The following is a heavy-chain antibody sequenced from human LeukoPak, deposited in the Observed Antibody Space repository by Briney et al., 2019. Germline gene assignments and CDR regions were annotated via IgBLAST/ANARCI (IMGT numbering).Heavy chain of an antibody. CDR1: GFTFSSYA. CDR3: AKDADSDDDY. V-gene: IGHV3-30-3*01. J-gene: IGHJ4*02. D-gene: IGHD2-15*01. Sequence: QTGGSLRLSCAASGFTFSSYAMHWVRQAPGKGLEWVAVISYDGSNKYYADSVKGRFTISRDNSKKTLYLEMNDLRGNDTAVYYCAKDADSDDDYWGQGTLVTVSS. CDR2: ISYDGSNK.